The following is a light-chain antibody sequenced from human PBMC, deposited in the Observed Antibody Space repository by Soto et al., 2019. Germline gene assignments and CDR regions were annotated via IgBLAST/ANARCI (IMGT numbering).Light chain of an antibody. V-gene: IGKV3-11*01. CDR3: RQRSNWPWT. Sequence: EIALTQSPATLSLSPGERATLSCRASQSVSSYSAWYQQKPGQAPRLLIYDASNRATGIPARFSGSGSGTDFTLTISSLEAEDFAVYYCRQRSNWPWTFGQGTKVEI. J-gene: IGKJ1*01. CDR1: QSVSSY. CDR2: DAS.